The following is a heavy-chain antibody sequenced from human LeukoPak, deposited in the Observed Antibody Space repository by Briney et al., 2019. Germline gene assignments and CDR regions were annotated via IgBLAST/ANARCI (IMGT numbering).Heavy chain of an antibody. V-gene: IGHV4-39*01. CDR1: SGSISSSSYY. CDR3: ASRYSGYESDY. D-gene: IGHD5-12*01. J-gene: IGHJ4*02. Sequence: SETLSLTCTVSSGSISSSSYYWGWIRQPPGKGLEWIGSIYYSGSTYYNPSLKSRVTISVDTSKNQFSLKLSSVTAADTAVYYCASRYSGYESDYWGQGTLVTVSS. CDR2: IYYSGST.